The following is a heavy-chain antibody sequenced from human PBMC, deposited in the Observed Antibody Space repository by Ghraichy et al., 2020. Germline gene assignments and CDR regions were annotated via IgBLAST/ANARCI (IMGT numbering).Heavy chain of an antibody. J-gene: IGHJ5*02. CDR3: AKGPTTVTTRWFDP. V-gene: IGHV3-23*01. CDR2: ISGSGGST. Sequence: GGSLRLSCAASGFTFSNSAMSWVRQAPGKGLEWVSVISGSGGSTYYADSLEGRFTISRDNSKNTLYLQMNSLRDEDTAVYYCAKGPTTVTTRWFDPWGQGTLVIVSS. D-gene: IGHD4-17*01. CDR1: GFTFSNSA.